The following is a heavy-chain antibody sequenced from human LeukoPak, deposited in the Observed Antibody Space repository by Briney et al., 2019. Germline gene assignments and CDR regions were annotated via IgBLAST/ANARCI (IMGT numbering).Heavy chain of an antibody. Sequence: PGGSLRLSCVASGFTFPTYAMMWVRQAPGKGLEWVSSIRVSDGARFYADSVKGRFTTSRDNPKNTLFLQMNSLRAEDTAAYCATEPRWELYSFDIWGQGTMVTVSS. CDR1: GFTFPTYA. V-gene: IGHV3-23*01. D-gene: IGHD1-7*01. CDR2: IRVSDGAR. CDR3: ATEPRWELYSFDI. J-gene: IGHJ3*02.